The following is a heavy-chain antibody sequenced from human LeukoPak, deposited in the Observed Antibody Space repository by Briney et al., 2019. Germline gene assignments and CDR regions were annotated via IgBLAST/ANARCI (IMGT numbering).Heavy chain of an antibody. CDR2: IWYDGSNK. CDR1: GFTFSSYG. CDR3: ARDSYDILTGYYKHWFDP. V-gene: IGHV3-33*01. Sequence: PGGSLRLSCAASGFTFSSYGMHWVRQAPGKGLEWVAVIWYDGSNKYYADSVKGRFTISRDNSKNTLYLQMNSLRAEDTAVYYCARDSYDILTGYYKHWFDPWGQGTLVTVSS. J-gene: IGHJ5*02. D-gene: IGHD3-9*01.